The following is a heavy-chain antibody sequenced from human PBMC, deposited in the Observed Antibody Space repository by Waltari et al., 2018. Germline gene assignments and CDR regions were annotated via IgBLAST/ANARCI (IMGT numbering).Heavy chain of an antibody. Sequence: EQLVQSGAVVKKPGESLKISCKGSGFTFTSYWIAWVRQKPGKGLEWMGIIYTADSETRYSPSFEGQIIISADKSITTADLQWNSLKASDTARYYCARLRGDYYYGMDVWGQGTTVTVSS. J-gene: IGHJ6*02. V-gene: IGHV5-51*01. CDR3: ARLRGDYYYGMDV. CDR1: GFTFTSYW. CDR2: IYTADSET. D-gene: IGHD3-10*01.